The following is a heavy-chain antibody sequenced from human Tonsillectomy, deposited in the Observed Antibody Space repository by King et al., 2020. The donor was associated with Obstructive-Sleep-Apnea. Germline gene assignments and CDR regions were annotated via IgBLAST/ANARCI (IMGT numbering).Heavy chain of an antibody. V-gene: IGHV3-33*06. Sequence: QLVQSGGGVVEPGRSLRLSCAASGFTFNKYGMHWVRQAPGKGLEWVANIGFDGCNKYYADSVKDRVTISRDDSKNTLYLQMNTLRAEDTAVYYCAKSRAGVWRSYGMDVWGQGTTVTVSS. CDR3: AKSRAGVWRSYGMDV. J-gene: IGHJ6*02. D-gene: IGHD2-8*01. CDR2: IGFDGCNK. CDR1: GFTFNKYG.